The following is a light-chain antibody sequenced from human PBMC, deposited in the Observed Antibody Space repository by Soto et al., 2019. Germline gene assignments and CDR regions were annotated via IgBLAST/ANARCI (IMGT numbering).Light chain of an antibody. CDR2: GAS. J-gene: IGKJ1*01. Sequence: EIVLTQSPGTLSLSPGERATLSCRASQSDSSRYLAWYQQKPGQAPRLLIYGASSRATGIPDRFSGSGSGTDFTLTISRLEPEDFAVYYCQQYGSSPRTFGQGTKVEI. CDR1: QSDSSRY. CDR3: QQYGSSPRT. V-gene: IGKV3-20*01.